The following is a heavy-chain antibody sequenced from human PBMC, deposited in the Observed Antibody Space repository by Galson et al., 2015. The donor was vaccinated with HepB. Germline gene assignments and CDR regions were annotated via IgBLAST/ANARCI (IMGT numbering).Heavy chain of an antibody. Sequence: LSLTCTVSGGSISSGGYYWSWIRQHPGKGLEWIGYIYYSGSTNYNPSLKSRVTISVDTSKNQFSLKLSSVTAADTAVYYCARGYSSGWYNYWGQGTLVTVSS. J-gene: IGHJ4*02. CDR1: GGSISSGGYY. V-gene: IGHV4-31*03. CDR3: ARGYSSGWYNY. D-gene: IGHD6-19*01. CDR2: IYYSGST.